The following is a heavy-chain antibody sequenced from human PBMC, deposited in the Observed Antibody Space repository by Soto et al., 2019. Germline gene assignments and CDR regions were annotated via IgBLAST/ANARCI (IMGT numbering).Heavy chain of an antibody. CDR1: GYTFTGYY. V-gene: IGHV1-2*04. J-gene: IGHJ4*02. D-gene: IGHD3-22*01. CDR3: ARAPNYYDSSGPCDY. Sequence: ASVKVSCKASGYTFTGYYMHWVRQAPGQGLEWMGWINPNSGGTNYAQKFQGWVTMSRDTSISTAYMELSRLRSDDTAVYYCARAPNYYDSSGPCDYWGQGTLVTVSS. CDR2: INPNSGGT.